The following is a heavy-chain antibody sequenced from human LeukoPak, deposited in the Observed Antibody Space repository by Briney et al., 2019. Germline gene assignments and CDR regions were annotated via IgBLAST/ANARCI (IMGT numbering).Heavy chain of an antibody. Sequence: ASVKVSCKASGYTFTSYAMHWVRQAPGQRLEWMGWINAGNGNTKYSQKFQGRVTITRDTSASTAYMELSSLRSEDTAVYYCARVMGQQLTYLPPDYWGQGTLVTVSS. CDR1: GYTFTSYA. D-gene: IGHD6-13*01. CDR3: ARVMGQQLTYLPPDY. V-gene: IGHV1-3*01. CDR2: INAGNGNT. J-gene: IGHJ4*02.